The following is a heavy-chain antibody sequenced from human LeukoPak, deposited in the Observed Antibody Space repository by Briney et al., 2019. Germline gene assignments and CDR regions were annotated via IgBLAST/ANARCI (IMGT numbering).Heavy chain of an antibody. Sequence: PSETLSLTCTVSGGSISSYYWSWIRQPAGKGLEWIGRIYTSGSTNYNPSLKGRVTMSVDTSKNQFSLKLSSVTAADTAVYYCARGETDCSSTSCYSPWFDPWGQGTLVTVSS. V-gene: IGHV4-4*07. D-gene: IGHD2-2*01. CDR3: ARGETDCSSTSCYSPWFDP. CDR2: IYTSGST. J-gene: IGHJ5*02. CDR1: GGSISSYY.